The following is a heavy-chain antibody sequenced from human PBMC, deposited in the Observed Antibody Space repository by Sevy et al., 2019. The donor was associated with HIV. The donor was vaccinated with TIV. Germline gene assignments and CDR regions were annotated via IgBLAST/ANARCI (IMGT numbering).Heavy chain of an antibody. CDR3: AKVGQWLVPYYFDN. Sequence: GGSLRLSCAASGFSFSSYAMSWVCQAPGKGLEWVSGISGSGGTTYYVDSVKGRFTISRDNFKNTLFLQMNSLRAEDTAGYYCAKVGQWLVPYYFDNWGQGTLVTVSS. J-gene: IGHJ4*02. CDR1: GFSFSSYA. CDR2: ISGSGGTT. V-gene: IGHV3-23*01. D-gene: IGHD6-19*01.